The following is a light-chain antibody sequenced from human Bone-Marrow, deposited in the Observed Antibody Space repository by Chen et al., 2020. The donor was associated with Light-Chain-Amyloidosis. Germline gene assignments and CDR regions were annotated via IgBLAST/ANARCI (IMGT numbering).Light chain of an antibody. Sequence: SYVLSQPSSAPVAPGQTATIACGGNNIGSTSVHWYQQTPGQAPLLVVYDDSARPSGIPERLSGSNSGNTATLTISRVEAGDEADYYCQVWDRSSDRPVFGGGTKLTVL. V-gene: IGLV3-21*02. CDR2: DDS. CDR3: QVWDRSSDRPV. CDR1: NIGSTS. J-gene: IGLJ3*02.